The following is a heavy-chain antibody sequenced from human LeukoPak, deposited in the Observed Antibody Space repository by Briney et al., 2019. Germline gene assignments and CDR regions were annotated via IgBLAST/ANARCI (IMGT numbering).Heavy chain of an antibody. D-gene: IGHD1-26*01. V-gene: IGHV4-61*01. Sequence: SETLSLTCTVSGGSVSSGSYYWSWIRQPPGKGLEWIGYIYYSGSTNYNPSLNSRVTISVDTSKNQFSLKLSSVSAADTAVYYCARDVVSGSYPRFDYWGQGTLVTVSS. J-gene: IGHJ4*02. CDR3: ARDVVSGSYPRFDY. CDR1: GGSVSSGSYY. CDR2: IYYSGST.